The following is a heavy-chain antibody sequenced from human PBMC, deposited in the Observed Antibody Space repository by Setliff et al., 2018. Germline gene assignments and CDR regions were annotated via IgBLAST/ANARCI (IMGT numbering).Heavy chain of an antibody. V-gene: IGHV4-4*07. CDR1: DS. D-gene: IGHD3-10*02. CDR2: IYISGST. Sequence: DSWSWIRQPAGKGLEWIGRIYISGSTNFNPSLKSRVTMSVDMSKNQISLKLSSLTAADTAVYYCARDHLIRSRISMSYWPDIWGQGTMVTV. J-gene: IGHJ3*02. CDR3: ARDHLIRSRISMSYWPDI.